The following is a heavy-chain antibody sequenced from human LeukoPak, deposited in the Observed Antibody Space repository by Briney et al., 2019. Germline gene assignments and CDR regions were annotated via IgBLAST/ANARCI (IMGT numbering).Heavy chain of an antibody. CDR2: ISGSGDTT. D-gene: IGHD3-10*01. CDR3: AKGLSGSHAICWDY. Sequence: LPGGSLRLSCAASGFTFSSYAMSWVRQAPGKGLEWVSAISGSGDTTYYADSVKGRFTISRDNSKNTLYLQMNSLRAEDTAVYYCAKGLSGSHAICWDYWGQGTLVTVSS. CDR1: GFTFSSYA. J-gene: IGHJ4*02. V-gene: IGHV3-23*01.